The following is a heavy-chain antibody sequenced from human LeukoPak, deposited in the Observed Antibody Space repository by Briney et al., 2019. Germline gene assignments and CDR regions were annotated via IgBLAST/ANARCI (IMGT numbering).Heavy chain of an antibody. CDR2: ITTNGGST. V-gene: IGHV3-64*01. CDR1: GFTFSSYA. J-gene: IGHJ4*02. Sequence: GGSLRLSCAASGFTFSSYAMHWARQAPGMGLEYVSAITTNGGSTYYANSVKDRFTISRDNSKNTLYLQMGSLRAEGMAVYYCARGKGVYCGGDCSALDYWGQGTLVTVSS. CDR3: ARGKGVYCGGDCSALDY. D-gene: IGHD2-21*02.